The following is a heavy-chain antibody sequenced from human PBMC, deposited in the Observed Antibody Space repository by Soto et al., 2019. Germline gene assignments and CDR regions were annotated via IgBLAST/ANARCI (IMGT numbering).Heavy chain of an antibody. CDR2: VITLFDTA. V-gene: IGHV1-69*01. Sequence: QVQVVQSGAEVKKPGSSVKVSCKVSGGIFTNNAISWVRQAPGQGLEWLGGVITLFDTAYYAQILRGRLRISADGATTTAYMELSGLTSADTAVYFCATGGHNDGYNFYHGMDVWGQGTTVTVS. CDR3: ATGGHNDGYNFYHGMDV. J-gene: IGHJ6*02. CDR1: GGIFTNNA. D-gene: IGHD5-18*01.